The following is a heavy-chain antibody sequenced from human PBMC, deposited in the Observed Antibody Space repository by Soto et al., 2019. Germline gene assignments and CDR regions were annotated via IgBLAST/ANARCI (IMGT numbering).Heavy chain of an antibody. V-gene: IGHV4-30-4*01. CDR2: IYYSGST. CDR3: ARDGYYDSSGYRFDY. CDR1: GGSISSGDYY. Sequence: SETLSLTCTVSGGSISSGDYYWSWIRQPPGKGLEWIEYIYYSGSTYYNPSLKSRVTISVDTSKNQSSLKLSSVTAADTAVYYCARDGYYDSSGYRFDYWGQGTLVTVSS. D-gene: IGHD3-22*01. J-gene: IGHJ4*02.